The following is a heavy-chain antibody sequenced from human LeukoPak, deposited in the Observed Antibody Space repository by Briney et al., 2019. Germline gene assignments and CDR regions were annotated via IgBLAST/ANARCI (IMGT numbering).Heavy chain of an antibody. D-gene: IGHD6-13*01. Sequence: SETLSLTCAVYGGSFSGYYWSWIRQPPGKGLEWIGEINHSGSTNYNPSLKSRVTISVDTSKNQFSLKLSSVTAADTAVYYCARRPWIAAAGTVGYCFDYWGQGTLVTVSS. CDR2: INHSGST. J-gene: IGHJ4*02. CDR1: GGSFSGYY. V-gene: IGHV4-34*01. CDR3: ARRPWIAAAGTVGYCFDY.